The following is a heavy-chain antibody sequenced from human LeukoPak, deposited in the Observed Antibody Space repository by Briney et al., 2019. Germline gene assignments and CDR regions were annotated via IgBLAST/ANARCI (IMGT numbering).Heavy chain of an antibody. CDR2: ISGSGGNT. J-gene: IGHJ4*02. CDR3: AKDRTGMDY. Sequence: PGGSLRLSCAASGFTFSSYAMSWVRQAPGKGLEWVSAISGSGGNTYYADSVKGRFTISRDNSKNTVYLQMNSLRVEDTAVYYCAKDRTGMDYWGQGTLVTVSS. CDR1: GFTFSSYA. D-gene: IGHD3/OR15-3a*01. V-gene: IGHV3-23*01.